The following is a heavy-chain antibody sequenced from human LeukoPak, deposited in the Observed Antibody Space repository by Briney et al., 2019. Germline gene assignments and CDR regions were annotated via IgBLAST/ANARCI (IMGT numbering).Heavy chain of an antibody. CDR2: VSAYNGNT. CDR3: ARDGSDYGDYRASYY. V-gene: IGHV1-18*04. D-gene: IGHD4-17*01. Sequence: ASVKVSCKASGYTFTGYYMHWVRQAPGQGLEWMGWVSAYNGNTNYAQKLQGRVTMTTDTSTSTAYMELRSLRSDDTAVYYCARDGSDYGDYRASYYWGQGTLVTVSS. J-gene: IGHJ4*02. CDR1: GYTFTGYY.